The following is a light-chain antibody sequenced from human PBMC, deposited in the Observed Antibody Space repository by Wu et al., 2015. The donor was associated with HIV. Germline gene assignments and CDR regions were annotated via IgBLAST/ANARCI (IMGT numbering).Light chain of an antibody. Sequence: EIVMTQSPATLSVSPGERATLSCRASQSVSSNLAWHQQKPGRAPRLLIYGASTRATGIPARFSGSGSGTEFTLTISSLQSEDFAVYYCQQYNNWPPAFGQGTKVEIK. CDR1: QSVSSN. V-gene: IGKV3-15*01. CDR2: GAS. J-gene: IGKJ1*01. CDR3: QQYNNWPPA.